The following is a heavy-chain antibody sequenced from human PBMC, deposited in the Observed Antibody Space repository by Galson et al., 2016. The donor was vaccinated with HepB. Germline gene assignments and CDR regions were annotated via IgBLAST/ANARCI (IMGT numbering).Heavy chain of an antibody. J-gene: IGHJ6*02. Sequence: CAGSEFMFTNYVTSWVRQAPGKGLEWVSGFSGLGDRTYYADSVKGRFTISRDYSKNMLYLQMNSLRAEDTAVYFCAKDLCLVSGYYQRGMDVWGHGTTVTVSS. CDR1: EFMFTNYV. V-gene: IGHV3-23*01. D-gene: IGHD3-10*01. CDR3: AKDLCLVSGYYQRGMDV. CDR2: FSGLGDRT.